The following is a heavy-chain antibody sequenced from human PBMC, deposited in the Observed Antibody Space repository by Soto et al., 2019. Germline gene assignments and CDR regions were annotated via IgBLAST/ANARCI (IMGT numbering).Heavy chain of an antibody. D-gene: IGHD3-3*01. CDR2: ISYDGSNK. Sequence: PGGSLRLSCAASGFTFSSYAMHWVRQAPGKGLEWVAVISYDGSNKYYADSVKGRFTISRDNSKNTLYLQMNSLRAEDTAVYYCARATIYYDFWSGYQHWGQGTLVTVSS. V-gene: IGHV3-30-3*01. J-gene: IGHJ1*01. CDR1: GFTFSSYA. CDR3: ARATIYYDFWSGYQH.